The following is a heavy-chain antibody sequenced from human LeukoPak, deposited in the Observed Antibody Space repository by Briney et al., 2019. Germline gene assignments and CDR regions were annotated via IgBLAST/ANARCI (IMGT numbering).Heavy chain of an antibody. D-gene: IGHD4-17*01. J-gene: IGHJ3*02. CDR2: IYHSGST. Sequence: PETLSLTCTVSGDSFSSYYWSWIRQPPEKGLEWIGDIYHSGSTNYNPSLRSRVTISVDTSKNQFSLKLNSVTAADTAVYYCARDEPVTHDAFDIWGQGTMVTVSS. V-gene: IGHV4-59*01. CDR3: ARDEPVTHDAFDI. CDR1: GDSFSSYY.